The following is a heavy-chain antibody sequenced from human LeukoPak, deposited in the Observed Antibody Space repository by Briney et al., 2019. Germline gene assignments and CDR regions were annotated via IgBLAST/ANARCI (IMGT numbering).Heavy chain of an antibody. CDR3: AKGKVVITSPIYFDY. Sequence: GGSLRLSCAASGFTFSSYAMSWVRQAPGKGLEWVSAISGSGGSTYYADSVKGRFTTSRDNSKNTLYLQMNSLRAEDTAVYYCAKGKVVITSPIYFDYWGQGTLVTVSS. CDR2: ISGSGGST. D-gene: IGHD3-22*01. V-gene: IGHV3-23*01. CDR1: GFTFSSYA. J-gene: IGHJ4*02.